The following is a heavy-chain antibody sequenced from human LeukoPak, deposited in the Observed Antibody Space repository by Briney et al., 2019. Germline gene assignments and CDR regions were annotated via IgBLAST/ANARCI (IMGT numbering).Heavy chain of an antibody. V-gene: IGHV4-34*01. CDR2: INHSGST. CDR3: ARQSGGWCYFDY. Sequence: PSETLSLTCAVYGGSFNGYYWSWIPPPPGKGLEWIGKINHSGSTNYNPSLKSRVTITVDTSKNQFSLELTAVTAADSDVYYCARQSGGWCYFDYWGQGTLVTVSS. D-gene: IGHD6-19*01. J-gene: IGHJ4*02. CDR1: GGSFNGYY.